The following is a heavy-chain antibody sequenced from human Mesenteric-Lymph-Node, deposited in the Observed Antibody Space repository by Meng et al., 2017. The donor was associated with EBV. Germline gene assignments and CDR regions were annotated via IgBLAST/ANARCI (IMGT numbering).Heavy chain of an antibody. CDR2: TYYRSKWYN. Sequence: QVQLQQSGPGLVKPPQTPSLTCVIPGDSVSSSSAAWTWIRQSPSRGLEWLGRTYYRSKWYNDYAVFVKSRITINPDTSKNQFSLQLNSVTPEDTAVYYCARGATSVFDLWGRGTLVNVSS. J-gene: IGHJ2*01. CDR3: ARGATSVFDL. CDR1: GDSVSSSSAA. V-gene: IGHV6-1*01.